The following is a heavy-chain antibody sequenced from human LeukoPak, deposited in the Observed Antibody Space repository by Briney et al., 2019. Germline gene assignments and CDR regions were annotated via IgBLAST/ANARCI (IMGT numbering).Heavy chain of an antibody. V-gene: IGHV4-59*01. Sequence: SETLSPTCTVSGGSISTYYWSWIRQPPGKGLEWIGYIYYRGSTNYNPSLKSRVTISVDTSKNQFSLKLRSVTAADTAVYYCARGDAAMNLVRNWGQGTLVTVSS. D-gene: IGHD5-18*01. CDR3: ARGDAAMNLVRN. CDR1: GGSISTYY. CDR2: IYYRGST. J-gene: IGHJ4*02.